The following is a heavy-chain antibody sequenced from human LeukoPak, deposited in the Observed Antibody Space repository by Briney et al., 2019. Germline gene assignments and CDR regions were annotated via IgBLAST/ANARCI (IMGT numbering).Heavy chain of an antibody. CDR2: ISYDGSNK. D-gene: IGHD1-26*01. CDR1: GFTFSSYG. J-gene: IGHJ6*02. Sequence: PGRSLRLSCAASGFTFSSYGMHCVRQAPGKGLEWVAVISYDGSNKYYADSVKGRFTISRDNSKNTLSLQMNSLRAEDTAVYHCAKSCLELGRNLYYYYGMDVWGQGTTVTVSS. V-gene: IGHV3-30*18. CDR3: AKSCLELGRNLYYYYGMDV.